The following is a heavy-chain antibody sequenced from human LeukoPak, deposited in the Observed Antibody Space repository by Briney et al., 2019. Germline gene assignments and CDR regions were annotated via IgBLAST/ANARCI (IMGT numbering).Heavy chain of an antibody. CDR2: INPNSGGT. J-gene: IGHJ4*02. CDR3: ARGYDFWSGYYDFDY. CDR1: GYTFTGYY. V-gene: IGHV1-2*02. D-gene: IGHD3-3*01. Sequence: ASVKVSCKASGYTFTGYYMHWVRQAPGQGLEWMGWINPNSGGTNYAQKFQGRVTMTRDTSISTAYMELSRLRSDDTAVYYCARGYDFWSGYYDFDYWGQETLVTVSS.